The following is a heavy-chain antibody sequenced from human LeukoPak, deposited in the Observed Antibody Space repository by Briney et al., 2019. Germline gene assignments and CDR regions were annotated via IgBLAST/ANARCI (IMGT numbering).Heavy chain of an antibody. Sequence: SVKVSCKASGGTFGSYAISWVRQAPGQGLEWMGGIIPIFGTANYAQKFQGRVTITADESTSTAYMELSSLRSEDTAVYYCARGIAAADYYYYYMDVWGKGTTVTISS. D-gene: IGHD6-13*01. J-gene: IGHJ6*03. CDR2: IIPIFGTA. CDR1: GGTFGSYA. V-gene: IGHV1-69*13. CDR3: ARGIAAADYYYYYMDV.